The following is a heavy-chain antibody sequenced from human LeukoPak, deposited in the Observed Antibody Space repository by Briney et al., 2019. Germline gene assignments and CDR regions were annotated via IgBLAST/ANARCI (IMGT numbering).Heavy chain of an antibody. Sequence: SETPSLTCTVSGGSISSSSYYWGWIRQPPGKGLEWIGSIYYSGSTYYNPSLKSRVTISVDTSKNQFSLKLSSVTAADTAVYYCARDWYDYVWGSYRYYFDYWGQGTLVTVFS. CDR1: GGSISSSSYY. CDR3: ARDWYDYVWGSYRYYFDY. D-gene: IGHD3-16*02. V-gene: IGHV4-39*07. J-gene: IGHJ4*02. CDR2: IYYSGST.